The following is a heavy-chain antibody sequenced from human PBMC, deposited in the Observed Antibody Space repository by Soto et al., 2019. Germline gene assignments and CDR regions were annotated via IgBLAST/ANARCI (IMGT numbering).Heavy chain of an antibody. J-gene: IGHJ4*02. D-gene: IGHD1-7*01. CDR1: GFSFSSYA. Sequence: GGSLRLSCAASGFSFSSYAVSWVRQAPGKGLEWVSVIYSGGSTYYADSVKGRFTISRDNSKNTLYLQMNSLTAEDTAVYYCARVPTGNYYFDYWGQGTLVTVSS. CDR2: IYSGGST. V-gene: IGHV3-53*01. CDR3: ARVPTGNYYFDY.